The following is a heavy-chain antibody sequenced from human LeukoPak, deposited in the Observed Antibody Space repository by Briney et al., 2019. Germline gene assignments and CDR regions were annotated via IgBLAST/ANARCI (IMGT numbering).Heavy chain of an antibody. D-gene: IGHD2-15*01. CDR2: INHSGST. Sequence: SETLSLTCAVYGGSFSGYYWSWIRQPPGKGLEWIGEINHSGSTNYNPSLKSQVTISVDTSKNQFSLKLSSVTAADTAVYYCARVVVVPYYYYGMDVWGKGTTVTVSS. CDR3: ARVVVVPYYYYGMDV. J-gene: IGHJ6*04. CDR1: GGSFSGYY. V-gene: IGHV4-34*01.